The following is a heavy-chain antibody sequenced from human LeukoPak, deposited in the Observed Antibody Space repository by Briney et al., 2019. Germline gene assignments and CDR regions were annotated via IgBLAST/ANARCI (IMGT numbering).Heavy chain of an antibody. CDR3: ARDRDYSGNFYAFDI. CDR2: IYTSGST. D-gene: IGHD4-23*01. Sequence: SETLSLTCTVSGGSISSYYWSWIRQPAGKGLEWIGRIYTSGSTNYNPSLKSRVTMSVDTSKNQFSLKLSSVTAADTAVYYCARDRDYSGNFYAFDIWGQGTMVTVSS. V-gene: IGHV4-4*07. J-gene: IGHJ3*02. CDR1: GGSISSYY.